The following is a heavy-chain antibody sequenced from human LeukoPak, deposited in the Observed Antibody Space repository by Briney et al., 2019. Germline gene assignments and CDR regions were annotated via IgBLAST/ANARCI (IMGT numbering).Heavy chain of an antibody. J-gene: IGHJ4*02. V-gene: IGHV1-69*01. Sequence: ASVKVSCKASGGTFSSYAISWVRQAPGQGLEWMGGIIPIFGTANYAQKFQGRVTITADESTSTAYTELSSLRSEDTAVYYCARDPSSGLYYFDYWGQGTLVTVSS. CDR1: GGTFSSYA. CDR3: ARDPSSGLYYFDY. CDR2: IIPIFGTA. D-gene: IGHD6-19*01.